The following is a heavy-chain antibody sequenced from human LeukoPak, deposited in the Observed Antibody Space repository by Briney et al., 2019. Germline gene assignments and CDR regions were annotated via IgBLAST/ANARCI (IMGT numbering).Heavy chain of an antibody. Sequence: SVKVSCKASGGTFSTYAITWVRQAPGHGLEWMGGTIPISGTAYYAQKFQGRVRITTDESTSTAYMEVRSLRSEDTAVYFCARGGYSGRAPYYGWNNWLDPWGQGTLVTVSS. D-gene: IGHD5-18*01. CDR2: TIPISGTA. V-gene: IGHV1-69*05. CDR1: GGTFSTYA. CDR3: ARGGYSGRAPYYGWNNWLDP. J-gene: IGHJ5*02.